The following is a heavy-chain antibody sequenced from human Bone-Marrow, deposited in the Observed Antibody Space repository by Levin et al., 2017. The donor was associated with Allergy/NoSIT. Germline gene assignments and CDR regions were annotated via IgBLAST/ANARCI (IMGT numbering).Heavy chain of an antibody. Sequence: SVKVSCKASGGTFSSYTISWVRQAPGQGLEWMGRIIPILGIANYAQKFQGRVTITADKSTSTAYMELSSLRSEDTAVYYCAREWHYYGSGSYFFDYWGQGTLVTVSS. V-gene: IGHV1-69*04. J-gene: IGHJ4*02. CDR2: IIPILGIA. D-gene: IGHD3-10*01. CDR3: AREWHYYGSGSYFFDY. CDR1: GGTFSSYT.